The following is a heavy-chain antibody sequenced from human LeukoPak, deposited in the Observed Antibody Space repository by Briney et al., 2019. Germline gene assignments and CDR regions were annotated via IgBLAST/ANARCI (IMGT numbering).Heavy chain of an antibody. CDR2: IYSGGST. V-gene: IGHV3-66*01. CDR1: GFTVTSNY. J-gene: IGHJ4*02. CDR3: ARDKGAARSWDYFDY. Sequence: GGSLRLSCAASGFTVTSNYMSWVRQAPGKGLEWVSVIYSGGSTYYADSVKGRFTISRDNSKNTLYLQMNSLRAEDTAVYYCARDKGAARSWDYFDYWGQGTLVTVSS. D-gene: IGHD6-6*01.